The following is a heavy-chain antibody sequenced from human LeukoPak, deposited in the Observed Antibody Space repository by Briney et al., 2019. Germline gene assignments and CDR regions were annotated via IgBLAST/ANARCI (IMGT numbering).Heavy chain of an antibody. D-gene: IGHD3-10*01. CDR2: ISGSGGST. Sequence: GGSLRLSCAASGFTVSSNYMSWVRQAPGKGLEWVSAISGSGGSTYYTDSVKGRFTISRDNSKNTLYLQMNSLRAEDTAVYYCAKGRRFGELHVGEFFDYWGQGTLVTVSS. V-gene: IGHV3-23*01. CDR3: AKGRRFGELHVGEFFDY. J-gene: IGHJ4*02. CDR1: GFTVSSNY.